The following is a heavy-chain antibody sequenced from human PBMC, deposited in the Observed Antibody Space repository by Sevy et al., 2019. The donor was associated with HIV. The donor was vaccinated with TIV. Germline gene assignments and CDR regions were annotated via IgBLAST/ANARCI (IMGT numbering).Heavy chain of an antibody. CDR1: GFTFSRYW. CDR2: IKQDGSEK. V-gene: IGHV3-7*01. D-gene: IGHD5-12*01. CDR3: ARNWDDSSGFGMDV. Sequence: GGSLRLSCAASGFTFSRYWMSWVRQAPGKGLEWVANIKQDGSEKYDVDSVKGRFTISRDNAKKSLFVQLNSLRAEDTAVYYCARNWDDSSGFGMDVWGQGTTVTVSS. J-gene: IGHJ6*02.